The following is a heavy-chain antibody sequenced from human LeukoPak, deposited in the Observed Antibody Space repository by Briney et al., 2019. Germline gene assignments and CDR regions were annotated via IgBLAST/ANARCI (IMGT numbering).Heavy chain of an antibody. V-gene: IGHV3-23*01. CDR1: GFTFSSYA. CDR2: ISGSGGST. J-gene: IGHJ4*02. CDR3: AKCPLLWFGELLYYFDY. D-gene: IGHD3-10*01. Sequence: PGGSLRLSCAASGFTFSSYAMSWVRQAPGKGLEWVSAISGSGGSTYYADSVKGRFTISRDNSKNTLYLQMNSLRAEDTAVYYCAKCPLLWFGELLYYFDYWGQGTLVTVSS.